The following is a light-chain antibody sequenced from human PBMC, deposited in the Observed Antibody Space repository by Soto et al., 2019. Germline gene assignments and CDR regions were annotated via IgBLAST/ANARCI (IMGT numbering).Light chain of an antibody. CDR1: SSDVGSYNR. V-gene: IGLV2-18*02. CDR2: EVS. Sequence: QSVLTQPPSVSGSPGQSVTISCTGASSDVGSYNRVSWYQQFPATAPKLLIYEVSNRPSGVPDRFSGSKSGNTASLTISGLQAEDEADYYCSSYTSSSTYVFGTGTKVTLL. J-gene: IGLJ1*01. CDR3: SSYTSSSTYV.